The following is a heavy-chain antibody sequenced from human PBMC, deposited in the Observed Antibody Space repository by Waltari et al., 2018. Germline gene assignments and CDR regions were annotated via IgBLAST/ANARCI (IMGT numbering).Heavy chain of an antibody. J-gene: IGHJ5*02. V-gene: IGHV4-39*07. CDR1: GGSISSGSYS. CDR2: ISYSGTT. CDR3: ARYYGNGEGWLDP. D-gene: IGHD3-3*01. Sequence: QLQLQESGPGLVKPSETLSLTCTVSGGSISSGSYSWGWNRQPQGKGLELIGDISYSGTTYYNLSLKSRVTMSVDTSRDQYSLGLRSVAAADTAVYYCARYYGNGEGWLDPWGQGTLVTVSS.